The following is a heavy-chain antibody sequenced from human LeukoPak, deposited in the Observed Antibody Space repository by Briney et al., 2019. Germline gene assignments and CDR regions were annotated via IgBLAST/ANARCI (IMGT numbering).Heavy chain of an antibody. J-gene: IGHJ4*02. V-gene: IGHV4-30-4*01. CDR3: ARAGYYYDSGGYSV. Sequence: PSQTLSLTCNISGGSLSNGDYYWSWIRQPPGKGLEWIGYIYHSGTTYYNPSLEGRVTISVDTSRDQFSLKLNSVTAADTAVYYCARAGYYYDSGGYSVWGQGTLVTVSS. CDR1: GGSLSNGDYY. CDR2: IYHSGTT. D-gene: IGHD3-22*01.